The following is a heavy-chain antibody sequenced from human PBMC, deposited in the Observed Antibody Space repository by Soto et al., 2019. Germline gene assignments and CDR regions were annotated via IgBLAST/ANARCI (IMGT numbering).Heavy chain of an antibody. Sequence: GGSLRLSCAVSGFTFNNYNMNWVRQAPGKGLEWVASIGSRGSSYRYYADPVKGRFTLSRDIANNSLYLQMDSLRVDDTGLYCCARDLEAADVFDFWGQGTMVTVSS. D-gene: IGHD6-13*01. CDR1: GFTFNNYN. CDR3: ARDLEAADVFDF. CDR2: IGSRGSSYR. J-gene: IGHJ3*01. V-gene: IGHV3-21*06.